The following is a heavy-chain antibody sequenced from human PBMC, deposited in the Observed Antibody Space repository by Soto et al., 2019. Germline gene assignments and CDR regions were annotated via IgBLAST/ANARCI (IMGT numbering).Heavy chain of an antibody. CDR3: TRGQEGVVATH. Sequence: QVQLQQWGAGLLKPSETLSLTCAVNGGSFTGYYWSWVRQPPGKGLEWIGEVKDGGVTNYSPSLRSRVTTSSDAHKKQFALKVTSVTAADTAVYYCTRGQEGVVATHWDQGTLVTVSS. D-gene: IGHD5-12*01. CDR2: VKDGGVT. V-gene: IGHV4-34*01. J-gene: IGHJ4*02. CDR1: GGSFTGYY.